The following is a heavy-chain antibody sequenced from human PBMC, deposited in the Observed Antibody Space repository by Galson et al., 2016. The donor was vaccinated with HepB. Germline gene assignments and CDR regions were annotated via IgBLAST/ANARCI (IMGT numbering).Heavy chain of an antibody. Sequence: SVKVSCKASGYSFVNFGVSWVRQAPGQGLEWMGWISVYNGNTNYAQKFQGRVTMTTDTSTSTAYMELRSLTSDDTAVYYCARRSSTYYYYNSGYYPFGYWGQGTLVTVSS. V-gene: IGHV1-18*01. CDR1: GYSFVNFG. CDR2: ISVYNGNT. D-gene: IGHD3-22*01. J-gene: IGHJ4*02. CDR3: ARRSSTYYYYNSGYYPFGY.